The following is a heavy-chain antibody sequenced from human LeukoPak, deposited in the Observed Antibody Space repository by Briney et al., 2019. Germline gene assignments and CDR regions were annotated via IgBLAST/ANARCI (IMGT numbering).Heavy chain of an antibody. CDR1: GFTFSSHT. CDR3: AREAGECSGGTCYTLVGSSFDH. D-gene: IGHD2-15*01. J-gene: IGHJ4*02. V-gene: IGHV3-21*01. Sequence: TGGSLRLSXAASGFTFSSHTMNWVRQSPGKGLEWVSYITTSSNHIYYADSVKGRFTISRDNAKNLLYLQMNSLRAEDTAVYYCAREAGECSGGTCYTLVGSSFDHWGQGTLVTVSS. CDR2: ITTSSNHI.